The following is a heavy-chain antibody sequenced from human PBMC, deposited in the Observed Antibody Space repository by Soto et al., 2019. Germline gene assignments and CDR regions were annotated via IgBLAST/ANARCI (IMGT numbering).Heavy chain of an antibody. J-gene: IGHJ4*02. CDR3: ARGAATYDWAY. Sequence: QVQLVESGGGVVQPGRSLTLSCAASGFTFSSYGMHWVRQAPGTGLEWEADIWYDGSNKYCADSVKGRFTISRDNSNNTLYLQMNRLTAEDTAVYYCARGAATYDWAYWGQGTLVTVSA. CDR2: IWYDGSNK. D-gene: IGHD6-25*01. CDR1: GFTFSSYG. V-gene: IGHV3-33*01.